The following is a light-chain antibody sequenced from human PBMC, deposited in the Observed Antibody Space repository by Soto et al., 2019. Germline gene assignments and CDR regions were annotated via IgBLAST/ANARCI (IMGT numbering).Light chain of an antibody. J-gene: IGLJ1*01. Sequence: QSVLTQPASVFGSPGQSITISCTGTSSDVGGYNFVSWYQQHPGKAPKLMIYEVSNRPSGVSNRFSGSKSGNTASLTISGLQAEDEADYYCSSYTTSSTRVFGTGTKVTVL. CDR2: EVS. V-gene: IGLV2-14*03. CDR1: SSDVGGYNF. CDR3: SSYTTSSTRV.